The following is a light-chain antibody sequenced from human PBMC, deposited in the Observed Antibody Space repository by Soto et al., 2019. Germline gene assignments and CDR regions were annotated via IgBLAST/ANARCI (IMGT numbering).Light chain of an antibody. CDR3: GTWDSSLSAYV. Sequence: QSVLTQPLSVSAAPGQKVTISCSGSSSNIGNNYVSWYQQLPGTAPKLLIYDNNKRPSGIPDRFSGSKSGTSATLGITGLQTGDEADYYCGTWDSSLSAYVFGTGTKFTVL. CDR1: SSNIGNNY. J-gene: IGLJ1*01. V-gene: IGLV1-51*01. CDR2: DNN.